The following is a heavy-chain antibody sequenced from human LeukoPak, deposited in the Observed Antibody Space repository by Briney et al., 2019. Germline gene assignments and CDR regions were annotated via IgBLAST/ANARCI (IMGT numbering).Heavy chain of an antibody. V-gene: IGHV4-59*08. CDR1: GGSISSYY. Sequence: SETLSLTCTVSGGSISSYYWSWIRQPPGKGLEWIGYIYYSGSTNYNPSLKSRVTISVDTSKNQFSLKLSSVTAAGTAVYYCARSGSSGWFGEDGMDVWGQGTTVTVSS. D-gene: IGHD3-10*01. J-gene: IGHJ6*02. CDR3: ARSGSSGWFGEDGMDV. CDR2: IYYSGST.